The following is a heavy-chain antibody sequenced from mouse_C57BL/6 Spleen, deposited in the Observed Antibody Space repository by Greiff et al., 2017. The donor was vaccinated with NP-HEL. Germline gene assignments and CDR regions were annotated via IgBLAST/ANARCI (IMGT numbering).Heavy chain of an antibody. D-gene: IGHD1-1*01. J-gene: IGHJ3*01. CDR1: GYTFTSYW. V-gene: IGHV1-53*01. CDR2: INPSNGGT. Sequence: VQLQQPGTELVKPGASVKLSCKASGYTFTSYWMHWVKQRPGQGLEWIGNINPSNGGTNYNEKFKSKATLTVDKSSSTAYMQLSRLTSEDSAVDYCAVSYCGSSPSWFAYWGQGTLVTVSA. CDR3: AVSYCGSSPSWFAY.